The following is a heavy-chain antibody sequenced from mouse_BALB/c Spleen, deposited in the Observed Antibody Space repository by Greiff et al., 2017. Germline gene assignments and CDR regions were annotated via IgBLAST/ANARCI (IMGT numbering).Heavy chain of an antibody. D-gene: IGHD1-1*01. V-gene: IGHV5-6-4*01. J-gene: IGHJ2*01. Sequence: EVHLVESGGGLVKPGGSLKLSCAASGFTFSSYTMSWVRQTPEKRLEWVATISSGGSYTYYPDSVKGRFTISRDNAKNTLYLQMSSLKSEDTAMYYCTRDGITTVVAPSYFDYWGQGTTLTVSS. CDR2: ISSGGSYT. CDR1: GFTFSSYT. CDR3: TRDGITTVVAPSYFDY.